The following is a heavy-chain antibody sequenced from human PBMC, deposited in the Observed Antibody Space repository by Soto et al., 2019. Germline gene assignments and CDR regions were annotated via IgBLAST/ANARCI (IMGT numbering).Heavy chain of an antibody. CDR2: IYYSGST. CDR1: GGSISSGGYY. Sequence: QVQLQESGPGLVKPSQTLSLTCTVSGGSISSGGYYWSWIRQHPGKGLEWIGYIYYSGSTYYNPSLKSRVTISVDTSKNHVSLKLSSVTAADTAVYYCARDGGVGVRARAYWGQGTLVTVSS. J-gene: IGHJ4*02. D-gene: IGHD3-10*01. CDR3: ARDGGVGVRARAY. V-gene: IGHV4-31*03.